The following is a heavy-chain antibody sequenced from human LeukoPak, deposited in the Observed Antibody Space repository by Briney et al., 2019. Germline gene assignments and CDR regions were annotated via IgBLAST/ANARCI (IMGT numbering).Heavy chain of an antibody. CDR2: INPNSGGT. V-gene: IGHV1-2*06. Sequence: ASVKVSCKASGYTFTGYFMHWVRQAPGQGLEWMGRINPNSGGTNYAQKFQGRVTMTRDTSISTAYMELSRLRSDDTAVYYCARDRSGWYFPLDYWSQGTLVTVSS. CDR3: ARDRSGWYFPLDY. CDR1: GYTFTGYF. D-gene: IGHD6-19*01. J-gene: IGHJ4*02.